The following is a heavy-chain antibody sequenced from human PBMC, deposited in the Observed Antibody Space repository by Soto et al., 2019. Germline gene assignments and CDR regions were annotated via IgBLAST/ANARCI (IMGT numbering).Heavy chain of an antibody. J-gene: IGHJ6*02. CDR3: AKNPPSSIQGWAFGMDV. V-gene: IGHV3-53*02. CDR2: TFTGGST. Sequence: EVQLVETGGGLIQPGGSLRLSCLASGFSVTTNYIIWVRQPPGKGLEWVSTTFTGGSTHYADSVKGRFSISRDNSKNTVYLQMNNVRVEDTAVYYCAKNPPSSIQGWAFGMDVWGQGTMVSVSS. D-gene: IGHD1-1*01. CDR1: GFSVTTNY.